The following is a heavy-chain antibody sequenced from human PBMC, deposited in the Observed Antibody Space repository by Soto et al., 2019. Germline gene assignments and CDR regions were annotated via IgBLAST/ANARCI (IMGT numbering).Heavy chain of an antibody. CDR2: IFDSGST. J-gene: IGHJ4*02. Sequence: QVQLQESGPGLVKPSETLSLTCTVSGGSISSYYWSWIRQPPGKGLEWIGNIFDSGSTNYNPSLKSPVNISVDTSKNQFSLKVRSVTAADTAVYYCARVGAAAAPGYFEYWSQGTLVTVSS. D-gene: IGHD6-13*01. V-gene: IGHV4-59*01. CDR1: GGSISSYY. CDR3: ARVGAAAAPGYFEY.